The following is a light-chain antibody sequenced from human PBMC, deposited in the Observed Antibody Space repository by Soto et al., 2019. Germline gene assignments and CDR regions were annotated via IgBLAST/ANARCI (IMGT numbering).Light chain of an antibody. Sequence: QPVLTQPPSVSGAPGQRVTISCTGTSSNIGSSYDVHWYQQFPGTAPKLFIYASTHRPSGVPDRFSGSRSATSASLAISGLQAEDEADYYCQSYDTTLSAWVFGGGTKLTVL. CDR1: SSNIGSSYD. CDR3: QSYDTTLSAWV. J-gene: IGLJ3*02. CDR2: AST. V-gene: IGLV1-40*01.